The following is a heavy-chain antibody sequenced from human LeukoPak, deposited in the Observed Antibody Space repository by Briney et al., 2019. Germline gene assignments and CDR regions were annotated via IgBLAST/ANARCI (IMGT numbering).Heavy chain of an antibody. CDR3: ARDRWSWGYNWFDP. CDR1: GGSFSGYY. D-gene: IGHD4-23*01. J-gene: IGHJ5*02. CDR2: INHSGST. Sequence: SETLSLTCAVYGGSFSGYYWSWIRQPPGKGLEWIGEINHSGSTNYNPSLKSRVTISVDTSKNQFSLKLSSVTAADTAVYYCARDRWSWGYNWFDPWGQGTLVTVSS. V-gene: IGHV4-34*01.